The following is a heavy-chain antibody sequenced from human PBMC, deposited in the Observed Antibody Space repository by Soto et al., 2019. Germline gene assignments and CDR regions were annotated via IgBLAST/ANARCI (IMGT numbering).Heavy chain of an antibody. CDR3: VKDGSSGWPYFYDMDV. Sequence: QAGGSLRLSCAASGFTFSSYGMHWVRQAPGKGLEWVAVISYDGRNKYYADAVKGRFTISRDNSKNTLYLQMSNLRAEDTAVYYCVKDGSSGWPYFYDMDVWGQGTTVTVSS. CDR1: GFTFSSYG. V-gene: IGHV3-30*18. J-gene: IGHJ6*02. D-gene: IGHD6-19*01. CDR2: ISYDGRNK.